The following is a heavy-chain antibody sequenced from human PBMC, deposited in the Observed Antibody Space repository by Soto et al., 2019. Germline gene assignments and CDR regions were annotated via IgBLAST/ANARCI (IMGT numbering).Heavy chain of an antibody. D-gene: IGHD3-10*01. Sequence: SETLSLTCTVSGGSISSSSYYWGWIRQPPGKGLEWIGSIYYSGSTYYNPSLKSRVTISVDTSKSQFSLKLSSVTAADTAVYYCARPIRRYYEGSGSYYNVGGMGVWGKGNTVTVAS. J-gene: IGHJ6*04. V-gene: IGHV4-39*01. CDR2: IYYSGST. CDR1: GGSISSSSYY. CDR3: ARPIRRYYEGSGSYYNVGGMGV.